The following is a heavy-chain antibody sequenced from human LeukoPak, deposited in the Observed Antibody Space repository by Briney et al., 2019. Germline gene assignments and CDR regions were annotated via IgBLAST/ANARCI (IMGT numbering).Heavy chain of an antibody. CDR2: IYYSGST. J-gene: IGHJ4*02. V-gene: IGHV4-61*08. CDR3: ARHGEANNYYDIPAGYFDY. D-gene: IGHD3-9*01. Sequence: SETLSLTCTVSGGSISSGGYYWSWIRQHPGKGLEWIGYIYYSGSTNYNPSLKSRVTISVDTSKNQFSLKLSSVTAADTAVYYCARHGEANNYYDIPAGYFDYWGQGTLVTVSS. CDR1: GGSISSGGYY.